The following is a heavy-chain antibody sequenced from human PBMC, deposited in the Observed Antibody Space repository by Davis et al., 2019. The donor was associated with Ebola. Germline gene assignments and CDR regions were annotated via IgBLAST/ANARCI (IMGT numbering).Heavy chain of an antibody. J-gene: IGHJ4*02. CDR2: INPRGSNT. CDR1: RDTLPNYY. D-gene: IGHD3-3*01. CDR3: ARQYWHGSYTPFDY. V-gene: IGHV1-46*01. Sequence: ASVQVSCMASRDTLPNYYIHWVRQAPGQGLEWMGIINPRGSNTDYAQKFQGRATMNIDTSTNTIYMQLSSLKYEDTAVYYCARQYWHGSYTPFDYWGRGTLVTVSS.